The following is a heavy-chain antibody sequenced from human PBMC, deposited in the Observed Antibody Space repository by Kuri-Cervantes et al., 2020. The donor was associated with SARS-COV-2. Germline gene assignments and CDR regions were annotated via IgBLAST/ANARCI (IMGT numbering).Heavy chain of an antibody. CDR1: EFSISDNY. V-gene: IGHV3-53*01. CDR3: ARVLSWFPDY. Sequence: GGSLRLSCAASEFSISDNYMSWVRQAPGKGLEWVSTIDSGGNTNYADSVKGRFTVSRDNSKNTLHLRMNGLRAVDTAMYYCARVLSWFPDYWGQGTLVTVSS. CDR2: IDSGGNT. D-gene: IGHD3-10*01. J-gene: IGHJ4*02.